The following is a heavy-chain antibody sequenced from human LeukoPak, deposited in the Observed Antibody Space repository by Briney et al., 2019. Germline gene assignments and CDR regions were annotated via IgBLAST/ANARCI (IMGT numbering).Heavy chain of an antibody. CDR1: GGSFSGYY. D-gene: IGHD2-15*01. Sequence: PSETLSLTCAVYGGSFSGYYWSWIRQPPGKGLEWIGEINHSGSTNYNPSLKSRVTISVDTSKNQFSLKLSSVTAADTAVYNCARSFYCSGGSCYWFDPWGQGTLVTVSS. CDR2: INHSGST. V-gene: IGHV4-34*01. J-gene: IGHJ5*02. CDR3: ARSFYCSGGSCYWFDP.